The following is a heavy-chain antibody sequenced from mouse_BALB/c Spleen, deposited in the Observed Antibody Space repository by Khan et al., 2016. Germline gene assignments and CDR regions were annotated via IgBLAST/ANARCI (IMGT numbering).Heavy chain of an antibody. J-gene: IGHJ4*01. CDR1: GYSFTSYY. Sequence: VQLQQSGHELMKPGASVKLSCKASGYSFTSYYMHWVKPSHGQRLEWIGYIDPFNGGTSYHQKFKGKATLTVTKSSSTANMHLSSLTSEDSAFYYCARALLRLYYAMDYWGQGTAVTVSS. CDR2: IDPFNGGT. D-gene: IGHD1-1*01. CDR3: ARALLRLYYAMDY. V-gene: IGHV1S135*01.